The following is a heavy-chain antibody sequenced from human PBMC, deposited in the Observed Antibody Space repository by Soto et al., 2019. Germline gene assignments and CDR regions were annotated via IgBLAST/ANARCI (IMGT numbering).Heavy chain of an antibody. Sequence: QVQLVESGGCVVQPGRSLRLSCAASGFTFSSYAMHWVRQAPGKGLEWVAVISYDGSNKYYADSVKGRFTISRDNSKNTLYLQMNSLRAEDTAVYYCARAYSGSPRWSDAFDIWGQGTMVTVSS. J-gene: IGHJ3*02. V-gene: IGHV3-30-3*01. CDR3: ARAYSGSPRWSDAFDI. D-gene: IGHD1-26*01. CDR2: ISYDGSNK. CDR1: GFTFSSYA.